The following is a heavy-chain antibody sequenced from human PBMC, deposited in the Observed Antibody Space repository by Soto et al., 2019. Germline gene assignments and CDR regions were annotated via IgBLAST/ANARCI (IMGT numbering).Heavy chain of an antibody. D-gene: IGHD2-21*01. CDR1: GYSFTSYW. V-gene: IGHV5-51*01. CDR2: IYPGDSDT. Sequence: GDSLKISCKSSGYSFTSYWIGWVRQMPGKGLEWMGIIYPGDSDTRYSPSFQGQVTISVDKSISTAYLQWSSLKASDTAIYYCERVIVVVNARNLGIGAFDIWGQGTMVTV. CDR3: ERVIVVVNARNLGIGAFDI. J-gene: IGHJ3*02.